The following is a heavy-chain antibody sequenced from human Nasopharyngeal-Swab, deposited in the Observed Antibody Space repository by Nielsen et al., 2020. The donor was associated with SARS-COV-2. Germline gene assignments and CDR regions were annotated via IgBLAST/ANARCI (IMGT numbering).Heavy chain of an antibody. D-gene: IGHD3-3*01. J-gene: IGHJ6*02. CDR3: ARDGLDYDFWSAYFMDV. CDR1: EFTFNNYN. Sequence: GESLKISCAASEFTFNNYNFNWVRQAPGKGLEWVSSISSGSSYIYYADSVKGRFTISRDNAKNSLYLQMNSLRAEDTAVYYCARDGLDYDFWSAYFMDVWGQGTTVTVSS. CDR2: ISSGSSYI. V-gene: IGHV3-21*01.